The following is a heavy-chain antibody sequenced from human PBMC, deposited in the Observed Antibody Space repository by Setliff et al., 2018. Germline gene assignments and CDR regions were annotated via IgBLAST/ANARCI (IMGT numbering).Heavy chain of an antibody. J-gene: IGHJ6*03. CDR1: GFTFSNYE. V-gene: IGHV3-48*03. CDR2: ISNGGGAV. D-gene: IGHD3-3*01. CDR3: ARVGEYRFLEWFMNYYYNYMDA. Sequence: GGSLRLSCVASGFTFSNYEFNWVRQAPGKGLEWISYISNGGGAVKYADSVKGRFTISRDNAKNTVYLQMNSLRAEDTAVYYCARVGEYRFLEWFMNYYYNYMDAWGKGTTVTVSS.